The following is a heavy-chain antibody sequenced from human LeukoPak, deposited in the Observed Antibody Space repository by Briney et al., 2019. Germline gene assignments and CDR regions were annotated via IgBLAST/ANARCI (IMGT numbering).Heavy chain of an antibody. CDR3: ARGRPGGGN. Sequence: SETLSLTCAVYGGSFSGYYWSWIRQPPGKGLEWIGEINHSGSTNYNPSLKSRVTISVDTSKNQFSLKLSSVTAADTAVYYCARGRPGGGNWGQGTLVTVSS. CDR1: GGSFSGYY. D-gene: IGHD4-23*01. CDR2: INHSGST. J-gene: IGHJ4*02. V-gene: IGHV4-34*01.